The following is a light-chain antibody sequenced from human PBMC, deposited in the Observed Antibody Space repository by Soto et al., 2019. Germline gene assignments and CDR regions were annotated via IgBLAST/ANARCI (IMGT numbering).Light chain of an antibody. CDR3: QDYNSYSEA. J-gene: IGKJ1*01. V-gene: IGKV1-5*03. CDR2: KAS. CDR1: QTISSW. Sequence: DIQMTQSPSPLSGSVGDRVTITCRASQTISSWLAWYQQKPGKAPKLLIYKASTLKSGVPSRFSGSGSGTEFTLTISSLQPDDFATYYCQDYNSYSEAFGQGTKVELK.